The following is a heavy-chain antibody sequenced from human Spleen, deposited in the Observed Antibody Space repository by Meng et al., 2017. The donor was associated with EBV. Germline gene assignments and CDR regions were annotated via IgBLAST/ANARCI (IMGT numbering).Heavy chain of an antibody. Sequence: HVHLVHSGAEGKKPGASGKVSCKTPRYTFITYGISWVRQAPGPGLEWMGWISVDNGKTNYAQHLQDRVSMTTDTSTSTAYMELRSLRSDDTAVYYCASRSLDTAMDSWGQGTLVTVSS. CDR3: ASRSLDTAMDS. D-gene: IGHD5-18*01. CDR1: RYTFITYG. J-gene: IGHJ4*02. CDR2: ISVDNGKT. V-gene: IGHV1-18*01.